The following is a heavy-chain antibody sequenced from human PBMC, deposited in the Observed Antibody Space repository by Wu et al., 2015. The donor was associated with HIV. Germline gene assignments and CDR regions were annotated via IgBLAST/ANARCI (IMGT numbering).Heavy chain of an antibody. D-gene: IGHD3-22*01. J-gene: IGHJ4*02. CDR3: ARGTYDSSGYYLFHTDY. Sequence: QALLVQSGAEMKRPGASVKVSCKASGYTFTSYGISWVRQAPGQGLEWMGWISAYNGNTNYAQKLQGRVTMTTDTSTSTAYMELRSLRSDDTAVYYCARGTYDSSGYYLFHTDYWGQGTLVTVSS. CDR1: GYTFTSYG. CDR2: ISAYNGNT. V-gene: IGHV1-18*01.